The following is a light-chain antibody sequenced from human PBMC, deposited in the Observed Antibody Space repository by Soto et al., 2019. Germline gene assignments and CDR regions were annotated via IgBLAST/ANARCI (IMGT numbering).Light chain of an antibody. J-gene: IGKJ1*01. Sequence: EIVLTQSPATLSLSPGERATLSCRASQSVSSYLAWYQQKPGQAPRLLIYDASNRATGIPDRFSGSGSGTDFTLTISRLDPEDFAVYYCQQYGSSASFGQGTKVDI. CDR2: DAS. CDR3: QQYGSSAS. CDR1: QSVSSY. V-gene: IGKV3-11*01.